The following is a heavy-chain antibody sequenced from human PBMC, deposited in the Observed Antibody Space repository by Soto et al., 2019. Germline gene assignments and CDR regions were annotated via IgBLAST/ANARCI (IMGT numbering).Heavy chain of an antibody. Sequence: QVQLVQSGAEVRKPGSSVKVSCKASGGTFSRHAISWVRQAPGQGLEWMGGIIPIFGTANHAQKFQGRVTIIADESTGTVYMEWSSLRSEDTAMYYCARGWGYDSNDYYYAYWGQGTLVIVSS. CDR2: IIPIFGTA. J-gene: IGHJ4*02. D-gene: IGHD3-22*01. V-gene: IGHV1-69*01. CDR1: GGTFSRHA. CDR3: ARGWGYDSNDYYYAY.